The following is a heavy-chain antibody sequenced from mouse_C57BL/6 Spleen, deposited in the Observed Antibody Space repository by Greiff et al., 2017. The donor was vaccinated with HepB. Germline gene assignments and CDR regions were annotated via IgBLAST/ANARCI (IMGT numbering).Heavy chain of an antibody. V-gene: IGHV1-80*01. D-gene: IGHD1-1*01. CDR3: ARSDYGSSHAMDY. CDR1: GYAFSSYW. J-gene: IGHJ4*01. Sequence: QVHVKQSGAELVKPGASVKISCKASGYAFSSYWMNWVKQRPGKGLEWIGQIYPGDGDTNYNGKFKGKATLTADKSSSTAYMQLSSLTSEDSAVYFCARSDYGSSHAMDYWGQGTSVTVSS. CDR2: IYPGDGDT.